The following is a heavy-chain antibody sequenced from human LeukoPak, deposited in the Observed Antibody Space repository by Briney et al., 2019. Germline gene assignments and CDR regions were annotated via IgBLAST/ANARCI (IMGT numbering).Heavy chain of an antibody. CDR3: ARGEGIAAAGPGYYYYYMDV. CDR2: IIPIFGTA. J-gene: IGHJ6*03. V-gene: IGHV1-69*13. D-gene: IGHD6-13*01. Sequence: SVKVSCKASGGTFSSYAISWVRQAPGQGLEWMGGIIPIFGTANYAQEFQGRVTITADESTSTAYMELSSLRSEDTAVYYCARGEGIAAAGPGYYYYYMDVWGKGTTVTVSS. CDR1: GGTFSSYA.